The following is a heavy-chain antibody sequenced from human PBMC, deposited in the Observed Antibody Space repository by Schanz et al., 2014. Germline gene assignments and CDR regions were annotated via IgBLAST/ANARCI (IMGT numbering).Heavy chain of an antibody. CDR2: ISYDGSNK. CDR3: ARDSRPNYDFLTAYYSIDY. J-gene: IGHJ4*02. CDR1: GFTFSKYW. D-gene: IGHD3-9*01. V-gene: IGHV3-30*14. Sequence: QVQLVESGGGLVKPGGSLRLSCGGSGFTFSKYWMSWVRQAPGKGLEWVAVISYDGSNKYYADSVKGRFTISRDNSKNTLHLQVTSLRAEDTAVYYCARDSRPNYDFLTAYYSIDYWGQGTLVTVSS.